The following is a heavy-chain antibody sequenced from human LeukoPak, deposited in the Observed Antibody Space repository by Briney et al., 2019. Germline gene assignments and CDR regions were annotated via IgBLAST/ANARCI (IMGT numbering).Heavy chain of an antibody. J-gene: IGHJ4*02. Sequence: SETLSLTCTVSGGSVSSGSYYWSWIRQPPGKGLEWIGYIHYSGSTNYNPSLKSRITISVDTSKNQFSLKLSSVTAADTAVYYCARGNSGYDYFDYWGQGTLVTVSS. CDR1: GGSVSSGSYY. D-gene: IGHD5-12*01. V-gene: IGHV4-61*01. CDR2: IHYSGST. CDR3: ARGNSGYDYFDY.